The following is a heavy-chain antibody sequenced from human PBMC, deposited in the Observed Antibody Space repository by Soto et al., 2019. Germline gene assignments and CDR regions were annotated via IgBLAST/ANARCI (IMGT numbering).Heavy chain of an antibody. CDR3: ARVVPGAEAWFGP. J-gene: IGHJ5*02. V-gene: IGHV1-18*01. CDR2: ISLYSDGT. D-gene: IGHD2-2*01. Sequence: ASVKVHCKTSGYTFSNCGITWVRQAPGQPLEWLGWISLYSDGTNYAQKFQGRVSMTTDTSTTTAYMELRSLRSDDTAVYYCARVVPGAEAWFGPWGQGTLVTVSS. CDR1: GYTFSNCG.